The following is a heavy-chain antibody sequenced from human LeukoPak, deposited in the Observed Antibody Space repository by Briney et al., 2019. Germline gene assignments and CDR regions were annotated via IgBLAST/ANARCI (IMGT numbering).Heavy chain of an antibody. CDR2: ISSSSSYI. V-gene: IGHV3-21*01. CDR1: GFTFSSYS. J-gene: IGHJ4*02. Sequence: GGSLRLSCAASGFTFSSYSMNWVRQAPGKGLEWVSSISSSSSYIYYADSVKGRFTIPRDNAKNSLYLQMNSLRAEDTAVYYCARGGYCTNGVCYQLIDYWGQGTLVTVSS. CDR3: ARGGYCTNGVCYQLIDY. D-gene: IGHD2-8*01.